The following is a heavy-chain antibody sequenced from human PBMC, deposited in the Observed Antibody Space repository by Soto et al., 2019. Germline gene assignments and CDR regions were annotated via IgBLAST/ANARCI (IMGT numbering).Heavy chain of an antibody. CDR1: GGSISSYC. V-gene: IGHV4-59*01. Sequence: SETLSLTCTVSGGSISSYCWSWIRQPPGKGLEWIGYIYYSGSTNYNPSLKSRVTISVDTSKNQFSLKLSSVTAADTAVYYCARDHNGDFWSGYYSPGYYMDVWGKGTTVTVSS. CDR2: IYYSGST. CDR3: ARDHNGDFWSGYYSPGYYMDV. D-gene: IGHD3-3*01. J-gene: IGHJ6*03.